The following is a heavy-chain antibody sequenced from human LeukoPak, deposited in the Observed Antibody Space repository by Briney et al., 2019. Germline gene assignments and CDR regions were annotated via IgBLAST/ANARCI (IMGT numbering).Heavy chain of an antibody. D-gene: IGHD5-18*01. V-gene: IGHV4-34*01. CDR2: INHSGST. CDR3: ARPRRGYSYGYSWFDP. CDR1: GGSFSGYY. Sequence: SETLSLTCAVYGGSFSGYYWSWIRQPPGKGLEWIGEINHSGSTNYNPSLKSRVTISVDTSKNQFSLKLSSVTAADTAVYYCARPRRGYSYGYSWFDPWGQGTLVTVSS. J-gene: IGHJ5*02.